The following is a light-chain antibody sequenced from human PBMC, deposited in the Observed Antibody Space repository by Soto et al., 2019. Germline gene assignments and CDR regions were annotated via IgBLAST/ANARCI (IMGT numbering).Light chain of an antibody. J-gene: IGKJ5*01. CDR3: QQYDNLPT. CDR2: DAS. V-gene: IGKV1-33*01. Sequence: DIQMTQSPSSLSASVGDRVTITCRASQGISNYLAWYQQKPGKVPKLLIYDASNLEVGVPSRFSGDGSGTDFTFTISSLQPEDIATYFCQQYDNLPTFGQGTRLEIK. CDR1: QGISNY.